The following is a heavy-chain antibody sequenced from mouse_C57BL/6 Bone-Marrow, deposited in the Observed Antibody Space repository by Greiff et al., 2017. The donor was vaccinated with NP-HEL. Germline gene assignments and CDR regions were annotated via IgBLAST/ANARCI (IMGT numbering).Heavy chain of an antibody. CDR1: GYTFTSYW. D-gene: IGHD1-1*01. J-gene: IGHJ3*01. Sequence: QVQLQQSGAELVMPGASVKLSCKASGYTFTSYWMHWVKQRPGQGLEWIGEIDPSDSYTNYNQKFKGKSTLTVDKSSSTAYMQLSSLTSEDSAVYYCAGWGYYYGSGPWGQGTLVTVSA. CDR2: IDPSDSYT. V-gene: IGHV1-69*01. CDR3: AGWGYYYGSGP.